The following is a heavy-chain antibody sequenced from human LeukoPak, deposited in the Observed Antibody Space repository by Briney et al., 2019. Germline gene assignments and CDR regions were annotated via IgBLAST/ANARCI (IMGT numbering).Heavy chain of an antibody. CDR3: AREGADKCSSTSCYPGGSYYYGMDV. J-gene: IGHJ6*04. D-gene: IGHD2-2*01. V-gene: IGHV3-48*03. CDR2: ISRRGSTV. Sequence: GCALTLSCAASVCTFSSYEMNWVRKAPGKGLERCSYISRRGSTVYYADAVKGRFTMSRVNAKDSLHLQMNSLSAEDTAVYYCAREGADKCSSTSCYPGGSYYYGMDVWGKGTTVTVSS. CDR1: VCTFSSYE.